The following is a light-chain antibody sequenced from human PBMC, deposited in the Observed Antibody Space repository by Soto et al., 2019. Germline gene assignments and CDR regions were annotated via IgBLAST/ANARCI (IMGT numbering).Light chain of an antibody. V-gene: IGKV3-11*01. Sequence: EIVLTQSPATLSLSPGERATLSCRASRSVSTSLAWYQQKPGQAPRLLMYDASNRATGIPARFSGSGSGTDFTLAISSLEPEHFAVYYCQQRDNWPWTFGQGTKVEIK. J-gene: IGKJ1*01. CDR2: DAS. CDR1: RSVSTS. CDR3: QQRDNWPWT.